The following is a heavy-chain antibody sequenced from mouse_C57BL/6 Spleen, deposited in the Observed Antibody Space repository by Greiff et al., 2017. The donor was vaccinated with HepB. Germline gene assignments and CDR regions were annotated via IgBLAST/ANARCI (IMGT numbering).Heavy chain of an antibody. CDR3: ARGDGYEGPYAMDY. CDR1: GYAFSSYW. Sequence: QVQLKESGAELVKPGASVKISCKASGYAFSSYWMNWVKQRPGKGLEWIGQIYPGDGDTNYNGKFKGKATLTADKSSSTAYMQLSSLTSEDSAVYFCARGDGYEGPYAMDYWGQGTSVTVSS. J-gene: IGHJ4*01. D-gene: IGHD2-2*01. V-gene: IGHV1-80*01. CDR2: IYPGDGDT.